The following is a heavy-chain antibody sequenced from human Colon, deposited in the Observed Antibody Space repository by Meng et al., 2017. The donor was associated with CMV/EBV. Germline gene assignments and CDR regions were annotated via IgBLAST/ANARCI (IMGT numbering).Heavy chain of an antibody. J-gene: IGHJ5*02. D-gene: IGHD3-3*01. CDR2: MNPNSGNT. CDR3: ARKGRSTIFGVVRYNWFDP. V-gene: IGHV1-8*03. CDR1: TFTSYD. Sequence: TFTSYDINWVRQATGQGLEWMGWMNPNSGNTGYAQKFQGRVTITRNTSISTAYMELSSLRSDDTAVYYCARKGRSTIFGVVRYNWFDPWGQGTLVTVSS.